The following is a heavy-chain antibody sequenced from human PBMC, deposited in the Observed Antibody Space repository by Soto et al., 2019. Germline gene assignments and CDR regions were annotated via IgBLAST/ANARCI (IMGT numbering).Heavy chain of an antibody. V-gene: IGHV3-74*01. CDR2: IKGDGINT. D-gene: IGHD1-20*01. Sequence: EVQLVESGGGLVQPGGSLRLSCAASGFTFSNYWIHWVRQAPGKGLVWVTRIKGDGINTNYADAVKGRFTISRDNAGNTEYLQMNSLRTDDTAVYYCARGIPGHYGFDVWGQGTMVTVSS. J-gene: IGHJ3*01. CDR3: ARGIPGHYGFDV. CDR1: GFTFSNYW.